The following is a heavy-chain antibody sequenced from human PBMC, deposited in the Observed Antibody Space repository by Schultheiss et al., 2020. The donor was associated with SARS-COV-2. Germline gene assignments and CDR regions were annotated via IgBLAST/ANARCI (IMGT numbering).Heavy chain of an antibody. Sequence: SGPTLVKPTQTLTLTCTLSGFSLSTSGMCVSWIRQPPGKALEWLALIDWDDDKYYSTSLKTRLTITKDTSKNQVVLTMTNMDPVDTATYYCAHRQGIAAAWNWFDPWGQGTLVTVSS. D-gene: IGHD6-13*01. CDR2: IDWDDDK. CDR3: AHRQGIAAAWNWFDP. CDR1: GFSLSTSGMC. J-gene: IGHJ5*02. V-gene: IGHV2-70*12.